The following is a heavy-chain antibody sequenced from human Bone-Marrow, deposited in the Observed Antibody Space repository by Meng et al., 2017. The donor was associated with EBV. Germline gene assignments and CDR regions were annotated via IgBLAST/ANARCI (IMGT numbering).Heavy chain of an antibody. CDR2: LIPMVGAP. CDR3: ASESGRGFTPDY. CDR1: GGTFRSYA. V-gene: IGHV1-69*01. Sequence: HGQLLQHGAKGQTRGSSVKVFCRNSGGTFRSYAVSWVRQAPGQGLEWMGGLIPMVGAPHYAQKFQGRVTIIADESTSTHSMELNSLRSEDTAMYYCASESGRGFTPDYWGQGTLVTVSS. J-gene: IGHJ4*02. D-gene: IGHD3-10*01.